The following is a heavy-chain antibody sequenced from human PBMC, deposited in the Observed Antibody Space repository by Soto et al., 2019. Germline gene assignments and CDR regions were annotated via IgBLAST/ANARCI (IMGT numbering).Heavy chain of an antibody. CDR2: INQYRSVK. D-gene: IGHD1-1*01. CDR3: ARLTEAVTTFVY. J-gene: IGHJ4*02. CDR1: GFALSPYS. V-gene: IGHV3-7*03. Sequence: GGSLRPSCEVAGFALSPYSTSWDRRAPGKGLEWVARINQYRSVKHYVDSVRGRFTISRDNAENSLFLQMNSLSADDTAVYYCARLTEAVTTFVYWGQGTPVTVSS.